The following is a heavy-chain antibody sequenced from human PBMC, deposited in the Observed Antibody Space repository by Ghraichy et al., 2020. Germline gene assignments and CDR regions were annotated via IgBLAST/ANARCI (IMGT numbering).Heavy chain of an antibody. J-gene: IGHJ4*02. CDR1: GYTFTDFY. D-gene: IGHD1-26*01. Sequence: ASVKVSCQASGYTFTDFYMHWVRQAPGQGLECMGWINPKSGGTIYAQRFQGRVTVTRDTSINTVYMELSGLRSDDTAVYYCATGGSNHFDYWGQGTLVTVSS. CDR2: INPKSGGT. CDR3: ATGGSNHFDY. V-gene: IGHV1-2*02.